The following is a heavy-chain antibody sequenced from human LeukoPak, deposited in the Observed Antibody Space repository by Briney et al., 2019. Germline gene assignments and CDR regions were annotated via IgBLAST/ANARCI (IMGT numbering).Heavy chain of an antibody. D-gene: IGHD4-23*01. Sequence: PSETLSLTCTVSGGSISSYSWSWVRQPPGTGLEWIAYIFYSGSTTYNPSLKSRVTISVDTSKNQFSLKLSSVTAADKAVYYCARDADYGGYYYFDCWGQGTLVTVSS. V-gene: IGHV4-59*01. J-gene: IGHJ4*02. CDR3: ARDADYGGYYYFDC. CDR2: IFYSGST. CDR1: GGSISSYS.